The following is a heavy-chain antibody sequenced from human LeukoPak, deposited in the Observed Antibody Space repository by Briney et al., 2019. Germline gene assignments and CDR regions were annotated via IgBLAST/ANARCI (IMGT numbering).Heavy chain of an antibody. CDR2: IYHSGST. CDR1: GGSISSGGYS. J-gene: IGHJ4*02. V-gene: IGHV4-30-2*01. Sequence: PSETLSLTCAVSGGSISSGGYSWSWLRQPPGKGLEWIGYIYHSGSTYYNPSLKSRVTISVDRSKNQFSLKLSSVTAADTAVYYCARENGYSYGDSTFDYWGQGTLVTVSS. CDR3: ARENGYSYGDSTFDY. D-gene: IGHD5-18*01.